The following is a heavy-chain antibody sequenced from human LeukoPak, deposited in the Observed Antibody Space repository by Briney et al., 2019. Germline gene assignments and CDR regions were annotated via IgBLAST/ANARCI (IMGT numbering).Heavy chain of an antibody. CDR1: ESTVSSNY. D-gene: IGHD2-15*01. CDR3: ARDLDCSGGSCYSY. CDR2: IYSGGST. Sequence: GGSLRPSCAASESTVSSNYMAWARQPPGRGLEWASVIYSGGSTYYADSVKGRFTISRDNSKNTLYLQMNSLRAEDTAVYYCARDLDCSGGSCYSYWGQGTLVTVSS. J-gene: IGHJ4*02. V-gene: IGHV3-66*02.